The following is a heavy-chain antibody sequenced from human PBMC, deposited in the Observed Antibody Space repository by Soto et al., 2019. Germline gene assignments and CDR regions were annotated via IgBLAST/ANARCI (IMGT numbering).Heavy chain of an antibody. CDR2: IYHSGST. CDR3: ARDPEWAAAGPWGYCGTAF. Sequence: SETLSLTCAVSGYSISSGYYWGWIRQPPGTALEWIGSIYHSGSTYYNPSLKSRVTISVDTSKNQFSPKLSSVTAADTAGYHCARDPEWAAAGPWGYCGTAFWCPGT. CDR1: GYSISSGYY. V-gene: IGHV4-38-2*02. D-gene: IGHD6-13*01. J-gene: IGHJ6*02.